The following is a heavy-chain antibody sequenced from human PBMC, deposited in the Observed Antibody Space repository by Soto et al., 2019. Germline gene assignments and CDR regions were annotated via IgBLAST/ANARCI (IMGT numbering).Heavy chain of an antibody. CDR1: GFSFSTYW. V-gene: IGHV3-7*01. CDR2: IKPDGSQK. D-gene: IGHD2-2*01. Sequence: VQLVESGGGLVQPGGSLRLSCAASGFSFSTYWMTWVRQAPGKGLEWVANIKPDGSQKYYVDSVKGRFTISRDNAKRSVYLQMDSLRVEDTALYFCAVRYADYWGQGALVIVSS. J-gene: IGHJ4*02. CDR3: AVRYADY.